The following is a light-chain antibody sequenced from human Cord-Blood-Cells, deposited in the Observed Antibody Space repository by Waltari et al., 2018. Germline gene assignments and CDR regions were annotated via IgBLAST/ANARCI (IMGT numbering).Light chain of an antibody. CDR2: DAS. V-gene: IGKV1-33*01. Sequence: DIQMTQSPSSLSASVGDRVTITYQASQDISNYLNWYQQKPGKAPKLLVYDASNLETGVPSRFSGNGSGTYFTFPISSLQPEDIATYYCQQYDNLFTFGPGTKVDIK. CDR1: QDISNY. J-gene: IGKJ3*01. CDR3: QQYDNLFT.